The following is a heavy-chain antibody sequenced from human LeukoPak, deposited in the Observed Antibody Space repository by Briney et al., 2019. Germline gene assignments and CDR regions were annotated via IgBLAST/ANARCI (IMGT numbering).Heavy chain of an antibody. Sequence: SETLSLTCAVYGGSLSGYYWSWIRQPPGKGLEWIGEINHSGSTNYNPSLKSRVTISVDTSKNQFSLKLSSVTAADTAVYYCARESSSSWYVRYFQHWGQGTLVTVSS. J-gene: IGHJ1*01. CDR1: GGSLSGYY. V-gene: IGHV4-34*01. CDR2: INHSGST. CDR3: ARESSSSWYVRYFQH. D-gene: IGHD6-13*01.